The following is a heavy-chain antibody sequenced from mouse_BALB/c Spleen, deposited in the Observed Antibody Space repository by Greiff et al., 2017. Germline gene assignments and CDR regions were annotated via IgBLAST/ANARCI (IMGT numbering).Heavy chain of an antibody. V-gene: IGHV14-1*02. Sequence: EVQLQESGAELVRPGASVKLSCKASGFNITDYYMHWVKQRPEQGLEWIGWIDPEDGNTIYDPKFQGKASITADTSSNTAYLQLSSLTSEDTAVYYCARSQAGGYWGQGTTLTVSS. CDR2: IDPEDGNT. J-gene: IGHJ2*01. CDR1: GFNITDYY. D-gene: IGHD3-2*02. CDR3: ARSQAGGY.